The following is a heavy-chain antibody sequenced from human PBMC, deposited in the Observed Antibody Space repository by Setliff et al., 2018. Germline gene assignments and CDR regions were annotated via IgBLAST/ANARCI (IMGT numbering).Heavy chain of an antibody. CDR3: ARRGMSSSWFQGYFDY. CDR2: IYSGGTT. J-gene: IGHJ4*02. D-gene: IGHD6-13*01. Sequence: GEALKISCTASGFTVSSNYMNWVRQAPGKGLEWVSIIYSGGTTYYADSVKGRFTISRDNAKNSLYLQMNSLRAEDTAVYYCARRGMSSSWFQGYFDYWGQGTLVTVPQ. V-gene: IGHV3-66*04. CDR1: GFTVSSNY.